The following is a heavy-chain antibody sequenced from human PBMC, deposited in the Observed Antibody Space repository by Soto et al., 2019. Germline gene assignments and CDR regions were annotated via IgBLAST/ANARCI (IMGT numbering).Heavy chain of an antibody. Sequence: PSETLSLTCAVYGGSFSGYYWSWIRQPPGKGLEWIGEINHSGSTNYNPSLKSRVTIAVDTSKNQSSLKLSSVTAAETAVYYCARRTYGSGSYLTLYFQHWGQGTLVTVSS. J-gene: IGHJ1*01. CDR1: GGSFSGYY. CDR2: INHSGST. CDR3: ARRTYGSGSYLTLYFQH. V-gene: IGHV4-34*01. D-gene: IGHD3-10*01.